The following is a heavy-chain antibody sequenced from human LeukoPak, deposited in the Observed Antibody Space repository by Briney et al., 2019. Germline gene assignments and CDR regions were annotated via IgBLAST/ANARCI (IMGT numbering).Heavy chain of an antibody. V-gene: IGHV1-69*05. Sequence: SAKVSCKASGGTFSSYAISWVRQAPGQGLEWMGGIIPIFGTANYAQKFQGRVTITTDESTNTAYMELSSLRSEDTAVYYCARETVRIAAAERGYFDYWGQGTLVTVSS. CDR2: IIPIFGTA. J-gene: IGHJ4*02. CDR3: ARETVRIAAAERGYFDY. D-gene: IGHD6-13*01. CDR1: GGTFSSYA.